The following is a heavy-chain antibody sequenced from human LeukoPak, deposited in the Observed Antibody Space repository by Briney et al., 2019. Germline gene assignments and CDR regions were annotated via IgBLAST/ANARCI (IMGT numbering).Heavy chain of an antibody. J-gene: IGHJ6*03. Sequence: PGGSLRLSCAASGFTFSSYWMSWVRQAPGKGLEWVSGINWNGGSTGYADSVKGRFTISRDNAKNSLYLQMNSLRAEDTALYYCARVRRGSSWSTHMLYYYYYMDVWGKGTTVTVSS. CDR3: ARVRRGSSWSTHMLYYYYYMDV. D-gene: IGHD6-13*01. CDR2: INWNGGST. V-gene: IGHV3-20*04. CDR1: GFTFSSYW.